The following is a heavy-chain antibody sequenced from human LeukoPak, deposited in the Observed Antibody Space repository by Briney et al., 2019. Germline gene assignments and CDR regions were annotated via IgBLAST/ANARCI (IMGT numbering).Heavy chain of an antibody. CDR3: ARGQESIAAPDY. CDR1: GGSISSYY. CDR2: IYYSGST. Sequence: SETLSLTCTVSGGSISSYYWSWIRQPPGKGLEWIGYIYYSGSTNYNPSLKSRVTIPVDTSKNQFSLKLSSVTAADTAVYYCARGQESIAAPDYWGQGTLVTVSS. D-gene: IGHD6-6*01. J-gene: IGHJ4*02. V-gene: IGHV4-59*01.